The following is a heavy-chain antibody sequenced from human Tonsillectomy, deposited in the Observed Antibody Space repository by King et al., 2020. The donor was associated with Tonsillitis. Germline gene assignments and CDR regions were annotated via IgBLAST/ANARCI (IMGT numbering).Heavy chain of an antibody. D-gene: IGHD3-16*02. V-gene: IGHV3-20*04. Sequence: VQLVESGGGVVRPGGSLRLSCAASGFTFDDYGMSWVRPAPAKGLEWVSVINWNVGRTGCSDSLKGRFTISRDNAKNSLSLQMNSLRAEDTALYYCAREGLVWGSYRYTPSGAFDIWGQGTMVTVSS. J-gene: IGHJ3*02. CDR3: AREGLVWGSYRYTPSGAFDI. CDR1: GFTFDDYG. CDR2: INWNVGRT.